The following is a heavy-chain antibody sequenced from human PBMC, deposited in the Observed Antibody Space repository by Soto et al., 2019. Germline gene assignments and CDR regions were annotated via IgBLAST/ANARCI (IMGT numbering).Heavy chain of an antibody. D-gene: IGHD2-21*02. J-gene: IGHJ4*02. CDR1: GESISSSSYY. CDR3: ARQRTTVVTQAYFDY. CDR2: IYHSGRT. Sequence: SETLSLTCIASGESISSSSYYWGWIRQPPGKGLEWIGSIYHSGRTYYNPSLKSRVSISIDTSKNQFSLKLSSVTAADTALYYCARQRTTVVTQAYFDYWGQGALVTVSS. V-gene: IGHV4-39*01.